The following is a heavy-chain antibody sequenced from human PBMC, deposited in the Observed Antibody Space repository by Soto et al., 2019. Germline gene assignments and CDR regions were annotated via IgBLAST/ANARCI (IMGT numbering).Heavy chain of an antibody. V-gene: IGHV1-69*02. CDR3: ARRGAGRTSMVRGEDGMDV. CDR1: GGTFRSST. J-gene: IGHJ6*02. Sequence: SVKVSCKASGGTFRSSTIRWVRQAPGQRLEWMGRIIPILGIANYAQKFQGRVTITADKSTSTAYMELSSLRSEDTAVYYCARRGAGRTSMVRGEDGMDVWGQGTTVTVSS. D-gene: IGHD3-10*01. CDR2: IIPILGIA.